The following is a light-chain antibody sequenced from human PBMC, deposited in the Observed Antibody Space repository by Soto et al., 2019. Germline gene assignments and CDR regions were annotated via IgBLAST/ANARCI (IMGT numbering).Light chain of an antibody. Sequence: EIVMTQSPATLSVSPGERATLSCRASQSVSSNLAWYQQKPGQAPRLLIYGASTRATGIPARFSGSGSGTEFTLTLSSLQSQDFAVYYCQQYNNWWTFGQGTKV. V-gene: IGKV3-15*01. CDR3: QQYNNWWT. CDR2: GAS. CDR1: QSVSSN. J-gene: IGKJ1*01.